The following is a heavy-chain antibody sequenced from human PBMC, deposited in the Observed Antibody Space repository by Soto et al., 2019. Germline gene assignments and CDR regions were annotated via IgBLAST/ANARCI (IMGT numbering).Heavy chain of an antibody. CDR3: ARDGSGSYYSFYYYMDV. D-gene: IGHD3-10*01. J-gene: IGHJ6*03. CDR2: ISAYNGNT. CDR1: GYTFTSYG. Sequence: ALVKVSCKASGYTFTSYGISWGRQATGQGLEWMGRISAYNGNTNYAQKLQGRVTMTTDTSTSTAYMELRSLRSDDAAVYYCARDGSGSYYSFYYYMDVWGKGTTVTVSS. V-gene: IGHV1-18*01.